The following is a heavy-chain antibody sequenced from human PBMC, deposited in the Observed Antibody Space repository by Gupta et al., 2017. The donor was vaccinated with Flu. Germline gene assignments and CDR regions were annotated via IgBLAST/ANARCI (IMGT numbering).Heavy chain of an antibody. Sequence: EVQLLESGGGLVQPGGSLRLSCAASGFTFSSHAMSWVRQAPGKGLEWVSAISGSGGSTYYADSVKGRFTISRDNSKNTLYLQMNSLRAEDTAVYYCARSSSWNYYYYGMDVWGQGTTVTVSS. CDR3: ARSSSWNYYYYGMDV. J-gene: IGHJ6*02. CDR1: GFTFSSHA. D-gene: IGHD6-13*01. CDR2: ISGSGGST. V-gene: IGHV3-23*01.